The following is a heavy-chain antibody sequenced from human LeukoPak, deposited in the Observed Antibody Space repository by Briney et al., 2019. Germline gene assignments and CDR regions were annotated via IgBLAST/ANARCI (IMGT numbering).Heavy chain of an antibody. D-gene: IGHD3-10*01. Sequence: GGSLRLSCAASGFIFNTYAMSWVRQAPGKGLEWVSSISATGRTTTYYARSVRGRFIISRDNSKNTLYLQMNSLRAEDTAVYYCAKGFNSYYGSGSYLNNWFDPWGQGTLVTVSS. J-gene: IGHJ5*02. CDR1: GFIFNTYA. CDR3: AKGFNSYYGSGSYLNNWFDP. CDR2: ISATGRTTT. V-gene: IGHV3-23*01.